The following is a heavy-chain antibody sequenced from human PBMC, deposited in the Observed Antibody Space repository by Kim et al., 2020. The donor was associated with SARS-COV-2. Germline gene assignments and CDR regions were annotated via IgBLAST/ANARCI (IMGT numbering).Heavy chain of an antibody. J-gene: IGHJ4*02. D-gene: IGHD2-2*01. CDR2: IYPRDSTT. CDR1: GYSFTSKW. CDR3: VRVSTSTYGLFDT. Sequence: GESLKISCKGSGYSFTSKWIGWVRQMPGKGLEWMAIIYPRDSTTRYNPSFQGQVTISADKSMNTAYLQWSSLKASDTAMYYCVRVSTSTYGLFDTWGQGIMVTVPS. V-gene: IGHV5-51*01.